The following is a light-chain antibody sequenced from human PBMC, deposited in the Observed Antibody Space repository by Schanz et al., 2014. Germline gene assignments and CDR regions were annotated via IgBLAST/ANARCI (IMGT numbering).Light chain of an antibody. Sequence: QSALTQPTSVSGSPGQSITISCTGTSSDNLVSWYQQHPGKAPKLLIYEGSKWPSEVSNRFSASKSGNTASLTISGLEGEEEDDYYCCSYVARHWLFGVGTKLTVL. CDR3: CSYVARHWL. CDR2: EGS. V-gene: IGLV2-23*01. CDR1: SSDNL. J-gene: IGLJ3*02.